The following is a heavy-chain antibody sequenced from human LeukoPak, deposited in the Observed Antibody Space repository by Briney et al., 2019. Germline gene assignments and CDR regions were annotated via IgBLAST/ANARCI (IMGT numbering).Heavy chain of an antibody. V-gene: IGHV1-2*02. CDR1: GYTLTELS. J-gene: IGHJ6*03. CDR2: INPNSGGT. CDR3: ARLSSGWYYYYYYMDV. Sequence: ASVTVSCKVSGYTLTELSMHWVRQAPGQGLEWMGWINPNSGGTNYAQKFQGRVTMTRNTSISTAYMELSSLRSEDTAVYYCARLSSGWYYYYYYMDVWGKGTTATISS. D-gene: IGHD6-19*01.